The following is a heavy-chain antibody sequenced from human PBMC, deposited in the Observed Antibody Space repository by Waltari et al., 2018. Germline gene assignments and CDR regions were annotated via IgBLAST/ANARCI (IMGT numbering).Heavy chain of an antibody. CDR3: ARTGYCSGGSCYLGYYYYYMDV. CDR2: SYHSGST. Sequence: QVQLQESGPGLVKPSETLSLTCTVSGYSISSGYYWGWIRQPPGKGLEWIGSSYHSGSTYYNPSLKSRVTISVDTSKNQFSLKLSSVTAADTAVYYCARTGYCSGGSCYLGYYYYYMDVWGKGTTVTVSS. CDR1: GYSISSGYY. D-gene: IGHD2-15*01. J-gene: IGHJ6*03. V-gene: IGHV4-38-2*02.